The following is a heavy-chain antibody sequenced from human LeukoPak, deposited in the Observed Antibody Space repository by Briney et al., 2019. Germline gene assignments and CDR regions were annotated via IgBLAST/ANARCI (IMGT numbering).Heavy chain of an antibody. CDR2: IFSGGST. V-gene: IGHV4-39*02. CDR3: ARGVVGWFDP. J-gene: IGHJ5*02. Sequence: SETLSLTCTVSGGSISSSTFYWGWIRQPPGKGLEWIGSIFSGGSTYYNPSLKSRVTISVDTSKNHFSLKLSSVTAADTAVYYCARGVVGWFDPWGQGTLVTVSS. CDR1: GGSISSSTFY. D-gene: IGHD2-2*01.